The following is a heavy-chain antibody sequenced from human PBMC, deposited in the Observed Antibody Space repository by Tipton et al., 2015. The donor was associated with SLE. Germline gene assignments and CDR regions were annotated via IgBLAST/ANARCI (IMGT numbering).Heavy chain of an antibody. J-gene: IGHJ4*02. Sequence: TLSLTCSVSGVSFSTSYWSWIRQPPGKGLEGMGYIYPSGTTPYNPSLKGRLTISVDTSRNQFSLRLTSVTAADTAVYYCARRDCGGDCYYGHWGQGTQVTVSS. CDR3: ARRDCGGDCYYGH. D-gene: IGHD2-21*01. CDR1: GVSFSTSY. V-gene: IGHV4-4*08. CDR2: IYPSGTT.